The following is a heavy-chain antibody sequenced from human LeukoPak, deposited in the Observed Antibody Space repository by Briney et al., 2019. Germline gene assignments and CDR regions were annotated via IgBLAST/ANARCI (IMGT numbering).Heavy chain of an antibody. Sequence: GGSLRLSCAASGFTFSSYSMNWVRQAPGKGLEWVSSISSSSSYIYYADSVKGRFTISRDNAKNSLYLQMNSLRAEDTAVYYCAKQPGADDFWSGYPITDYFDYWGQGTLVTVSS. V-gene: IGHV3-21*01. CDR3: AKQPGADDFWSGYPITDYFDY. CDR1: GFTFSSYS. CDR2: ISSSSSYI. J-gene: IGHJ4*02. D-gene: IGHD3-3*01.